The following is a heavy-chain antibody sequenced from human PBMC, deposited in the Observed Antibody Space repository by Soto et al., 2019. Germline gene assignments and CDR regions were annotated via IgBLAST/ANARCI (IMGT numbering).Heavy chain of an antibody. D-gene: IGHD3-22*01. Sequence: QVQLVESGGGVVQPGRSLRLSCAASGFTFSSYGMHWVRQAPGKGLEWVAVIWYDGSNKYYADSVKGRFTISRDNSKNTLYLQMNSLRAEDTAVYYCARDQNTDSSGYYNAFDIWGQGTMVTVSS. CDR3: ARDQNTDSSGYYNAFDI. J-gene: IGHJ3*02. CDR2: IWYDGSNK. V-gene: IGHV3-33*01. CDR1: GFTFSSYG.